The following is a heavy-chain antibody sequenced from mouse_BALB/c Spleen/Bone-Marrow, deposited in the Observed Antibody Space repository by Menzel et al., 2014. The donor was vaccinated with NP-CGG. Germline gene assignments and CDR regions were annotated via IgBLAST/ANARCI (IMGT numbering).Heavy chain of an antibody. CDR1: GYTFTDYY. Sequence: QVRLQQSGAELARPGASVKLSCKASGYTFTDYYVSWVKQRTGQGLEWIGEIYPGSGNTYYNEKFKGKATLTADRSSSTAYMQLSSLTSEDSAVYFCARAASLDYWGQGTSVTVSS. V-gene: IGHV1-77*01. CDR2: IYPGSGNT. CDR3: ARAASLDY. J-gene: IGHJ4*01.